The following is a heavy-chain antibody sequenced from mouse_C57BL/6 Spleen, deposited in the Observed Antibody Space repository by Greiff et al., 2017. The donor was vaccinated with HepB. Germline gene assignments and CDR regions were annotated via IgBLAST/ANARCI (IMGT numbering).Heavy chain of an antibody. J-gene: IGHJ2*01. V-gene: IGHV5-6*01. D-gene: IGHD1-1*01. CDR2: ISSGGSYT. Sequence: EVMLVESGGDLVKPGGSLKLSCAASGFTFSSYGMSWVRQTPDKRLEWVATISSGGSYTYYPDSVKGRFTIARDNAKNTLYLQMSSLKSEDTAMYYCARGGGSSYVDYWGQGTTLTVSS. CDR3: ARGGGSSYVDY. CDR1: GFTFSSYG.